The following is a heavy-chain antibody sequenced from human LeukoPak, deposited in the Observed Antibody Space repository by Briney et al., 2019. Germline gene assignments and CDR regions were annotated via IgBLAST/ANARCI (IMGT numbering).Heavy chain of an antibody. CDR3: AREGPGYDY. J-gene: IGHJ4*02. V-gene: IGHV6-1*01. D-gene: IGHD6-13*01. CDR2: TYYRSKRYN. Sequence: SQTLSLTCAISGDSVSSNSFAWNWIRQSPSRGLEWLGRTYYRSKRYNDYAESVKSRISITPDTAKNQLSLQLNFVTPEDTAVYYCAREGPGYDYWGQGTLVTVSS. CDR1: GDSVSSNSFA.